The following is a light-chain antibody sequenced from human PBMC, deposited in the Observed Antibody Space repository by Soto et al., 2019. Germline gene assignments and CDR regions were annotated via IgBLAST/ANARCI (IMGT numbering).Light chain of an antibody. CDR3: QXYGSSPRT. CDR2: DES. V-gene: IGKV3-20*01. CDR1: QSVSNY. J-gene: IGKJ1*01. Sequence: ELVLTQSPATLSLSPGESATLSCRASQSVSNYLAWYQQRTGQAPRLLIYDESNRATGIPDRLSGSGSGTDLNLTISRLEPEDFAVYYCQXYGSSPRTCGQGTKVDIK.